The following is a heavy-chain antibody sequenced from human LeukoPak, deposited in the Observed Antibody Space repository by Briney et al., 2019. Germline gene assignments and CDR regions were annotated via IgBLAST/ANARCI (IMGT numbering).Heavy chain of an antibody. Sequence: ASVNVSCKASGYTFTSYYMHWVRQAPGQGLEWMGIINPSGGSTSYAQKFQGRVTMTRDTSTSTVYMELSSLRSEDTAVYYCARCLSSSWPNLYYYGMDVWGQGTTVTVSS. V-gene: IGHV1-46*01. D-gene: IGHD6-13*01. CDR2: INPSGGST. CDR1: GYTFTSYY. J-gene: IGHJ6*02. CDR3: ARCLSSSWPNLYYYGMDV.